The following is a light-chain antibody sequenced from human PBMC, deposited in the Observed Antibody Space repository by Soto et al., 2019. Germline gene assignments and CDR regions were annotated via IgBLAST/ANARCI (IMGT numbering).Light chain of an antibody. V-gene: IGKV2-30*01. CDR3: MQGTHWPPT. CDR1: QSIVYSDGHAY. J-gene: IGKJ1*01. CDR2: QVS. Sequence: DVVMTQSPLSLSVTLGQPASISCWSSQSIVYSDGHAYLNWFHQRPGQSPRRLIYQVSKRDSGVPDRFRGSGSGTDFTLKISRVEAEDVGVYYCMQGTHWPPTFGRGTKVEIK.